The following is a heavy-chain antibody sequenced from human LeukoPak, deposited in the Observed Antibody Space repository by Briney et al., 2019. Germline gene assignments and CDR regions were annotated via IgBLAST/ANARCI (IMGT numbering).Heavy chain of an antibody. D-gene: IGHD3-10*01. CDR3: ARDGTYYYGSGTAPRPYYFDY. J-gene: IGHJ4*02. CDR1: GFTFSSYS. Sequence: GGSLRLSCAVSGFTFSSYSMNWVRQAPGKGLEWVSSISSSSSYIYYADSVKGRFTISRDNAKNSLYLQMNSLRAEDTAVYYCARDGTYYYGSGTAPRPYYFDYWGQGTLVTVSS. V-gene: IGHV3-21*01. CDR2: ISSSSSYI.